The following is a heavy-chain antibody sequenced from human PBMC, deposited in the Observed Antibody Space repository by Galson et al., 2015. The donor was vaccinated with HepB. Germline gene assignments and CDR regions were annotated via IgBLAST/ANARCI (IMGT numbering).Heavy chain of an antibody. D-gene: IGHD2-2*01. J-gene: IGHJ4*02. CDR3: ARDLNGFLAGVVPAAFDY. V-gene: IGHV3-30-3*01. Sequence: SLRLSCAAFGFTLRSYHMHWVRQAPGKGLEWVALLSYDGGNKYYADSVRGRFTISRDNSKNTLYLQMSSLRTEDTAVYYCARDLNGFLAGVVPAAFDYWGQGTLVTVSS. CDR2: LSYDGGNK. CDR1: GFTLRSYH.